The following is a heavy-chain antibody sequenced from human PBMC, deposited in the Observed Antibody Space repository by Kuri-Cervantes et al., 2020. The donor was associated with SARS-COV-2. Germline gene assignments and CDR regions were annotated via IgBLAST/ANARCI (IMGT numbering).Heavy chain of an antibody. J-gene: IGHJ3*02. CDR1: GFTFASYD. CDR3: ATRSYYDFWSGYLYTLNLDAFDI. Sequence: ASVKVSCKASGFTFASYDISWVRQAPGQGLEWMGWISAYNGNTNYAQKLQGRVTMTTDTSTSTAYMELRSLRSDDTAVYYCATRSYYDFWSGYLYTLNLDAFDIWGQGTMVTVSS. V-gene: IGHV1-18*01. D-gene: IGHD3-3*01. CDR2: ISAYNGNT.